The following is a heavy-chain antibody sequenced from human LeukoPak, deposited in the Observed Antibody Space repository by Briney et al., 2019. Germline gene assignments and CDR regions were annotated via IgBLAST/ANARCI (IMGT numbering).Heavy chain of an antibody. CDR1: GFTFSDYY. Sequence: PGGSLRLSRAASGFTFSDYYMSWVRQAPGKGLEWVSVIYSGGSTYYADSVKGRFTISRDNSKNTLYLQMNSLRAEDTAVYYRAIGYSSSWYRPPYFDYWGQGTLVTVSS. CDR3: AIGYSSSWYRPPYFDY. D-gene: IGHD6-13*01. CDR2: IYSGGST. V-gene: IGHV3-66*01. J-gene: IGHJ4*02.